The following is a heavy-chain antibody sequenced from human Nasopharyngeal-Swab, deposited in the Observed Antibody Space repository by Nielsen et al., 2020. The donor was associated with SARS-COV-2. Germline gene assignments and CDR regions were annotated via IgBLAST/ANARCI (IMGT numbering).Heavy chain of an antibody. CDR1: GYTFTSHA. D-gene: IGHD6-13*01. Sequence: ASVKVSCKASGYTFTSHATNWVRRAPGQGLEWMGWVNPNTGSPTYAQGFTGRFVFSVDTSVTTAYLQISSLKAEDTAVYYCARESLWGSSHTKDYWGQGTLVTVSS. J-gene: IGHJ4*02. CDR2: VNPNTGSP. CDR3: ARESLWGSSHTKDY. V-gene: IGHV7-4-1*02.